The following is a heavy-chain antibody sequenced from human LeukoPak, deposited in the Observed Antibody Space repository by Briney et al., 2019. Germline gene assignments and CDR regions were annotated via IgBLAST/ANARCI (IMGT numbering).Heavy chain of an antibody. CDR2: ISAYNGNT. Sequence: NPGGSLRLSCAASGFTVSSNYMSWVRQAPGQGLQWMGWISAYNGNTNYAQKLQGRVTMTTDTSTSTAYMELRSLRSDDTAVYYCARDLKWIPSLFDYWGQGTLVTVSS. D-gene: IGHD5-18*01. CDR1: GFTVSSNY. J-gene: IGHJ4*02. CDR3: ARDLKWIPSLFDY. V-gene: IGHV1-18*04.